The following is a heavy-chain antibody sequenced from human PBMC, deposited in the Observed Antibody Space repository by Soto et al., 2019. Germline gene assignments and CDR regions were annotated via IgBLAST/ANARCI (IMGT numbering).Heavy chain of an antibody. CDR2: IYYSGST. Sequence: SETLSLTCTVSGGSISSYYWSWIRQPPGKGLEWIGYIYYSGSTNYTPSLKSRVTISVDTSKNQFSLKLSSVTAADTAVYYCARAPDYYDSSGPPAGMDVWGQGTTVTVSS. CDR3: ARAPDYYDSSGPPAGMDV. CDR1: GGSISSYY. D-gene: IGHD3-22*01. J-gene: IGHJ6*02. V-gene: IGHV4-59*01.